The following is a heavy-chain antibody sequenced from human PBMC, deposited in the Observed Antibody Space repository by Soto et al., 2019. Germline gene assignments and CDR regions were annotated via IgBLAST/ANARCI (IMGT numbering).Heavy chain of an antibody. Sequence: LTCAVYGGSFSGYYWNWIRQPPGKGLEGIGEIDHSGYTNYNPSLKSRVTISVDTSKSQFSLRLTSVTAADTAVYYCARVRDWFDPWGQGTLGTVS. CDR3: ARVRDWFDP. CDR2: IDHSGYT. D-gene: IGHD3-3*01. V-gene: IGHV4-34*01. CDR1: GGSFSGYY. J-gene: IGHJ5*02.